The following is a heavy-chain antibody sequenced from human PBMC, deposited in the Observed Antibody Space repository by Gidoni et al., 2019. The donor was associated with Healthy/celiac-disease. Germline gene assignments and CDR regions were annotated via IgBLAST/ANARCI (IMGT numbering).Heavy chain of an antibody. J-gene: IGHJ6*02. D-gene: IGHD4-4*01. CDR1: GFTVSSNY. CDR3: ARDIGNSEYYHYGMDV. CDR2: IYSGGST. Sequence: AASGFTVSSNYMSWVRQAPGKGLEWVSVIYSGGSTYYADSVKGRFTISRDNSKNTLYLQMNSLRAEDTAVYYCARDIGNSEYYHYGMDVWGQGTTVTVSS. V-gene: IGHV3-66*01.